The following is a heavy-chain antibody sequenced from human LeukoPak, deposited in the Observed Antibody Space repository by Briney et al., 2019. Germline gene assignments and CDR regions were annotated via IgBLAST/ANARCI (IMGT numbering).Heavy chain of an antibody. Sequence: ASVKVSCKASGYTFTSYYIHWVRQAPGQGLEWMGIIYPSGGSTTYAQKFQGRVTMTRDMSTSTAYMELSSLRSDDTAVYYCARDIEMATIPSDYWGQGTLVTVSS. V-gene: IGHV1-46*01. CDR2: IYPSGGST. D-gene: IGHD5-24*01. CDR3: ARDIEMATIPSDY. CDR1: GYTFTSYY. J-gene: IGHJ4*02.